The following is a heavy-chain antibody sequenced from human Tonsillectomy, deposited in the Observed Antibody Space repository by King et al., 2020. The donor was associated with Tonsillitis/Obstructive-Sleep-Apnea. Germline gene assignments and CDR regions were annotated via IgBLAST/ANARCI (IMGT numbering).Heavy chain of an antibody. CDR1: GFIFSSHP. CDR3: ARDMSMVRGVVFDAFDI. Sequence: QVQLVESGGGVVQPGRSLRLSCAASGFIFSSHPIHWVRQAPGKGLEWVAVISYDGSSQYYADSVKGRFTISRDNPKNTLYLEMTSLRPDDTAIYYCARDMSMVRGVVFDAFDIWGQGTKVTVSS. D-gene: IGHD3-10*01. CDR2: ISYDGSSQ. V-gene: IGHV3-30*04. J-gene: IGHJ3*02.